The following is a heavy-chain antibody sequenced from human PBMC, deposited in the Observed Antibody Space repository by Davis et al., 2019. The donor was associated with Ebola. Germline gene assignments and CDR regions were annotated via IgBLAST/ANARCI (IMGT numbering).Heavy chain of an antibody. CDR2: INHSGST. CDR1: GGSVSSGSYY. CDR3: ARAATVGAWFDP. J-gene: IGHJ5*02. V-gene: IGHV4-39*07. Sequence: MPSETLSLTCTVSGGSVSSGSYYWSWIRQPPGKGLEWIGEINHSGSTNYNPSLKSRVTISVDTSKNQFSLKLSSVTAADTAVYYCARAATVGAWFDPWGQGTLVTVSS. D-gene: IGHD4-11*01.